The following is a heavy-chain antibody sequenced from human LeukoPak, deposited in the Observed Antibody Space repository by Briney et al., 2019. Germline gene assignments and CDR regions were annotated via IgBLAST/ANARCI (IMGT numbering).Heavy chain of an antibody. Sequence: GGSLRLSCAASGFTFSSYAMHWVRQAPGKGLEWVAVISYDGSNKSYADSVKGRFTISRDNSKNTLYLQMNSLRAEDTAVYYCAKDPEENILRYFDWGGWGQGTLVTVSS. D-gene: IGHD3-9*01. CDR1: GFTFSSYA. J-gene: IGHJ4*02. CDR2: ISYDGSNK. CDR3: AKDPEENILRYFDWGG. V-gene: IGHV3-30*18.